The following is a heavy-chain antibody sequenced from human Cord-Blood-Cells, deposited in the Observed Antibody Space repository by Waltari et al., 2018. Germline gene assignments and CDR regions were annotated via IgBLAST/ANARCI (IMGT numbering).Heavy chain of an antibody. CDR1: GGSISSGSYY. V-gene: IGHV4-61*09. CDR2: SYTSGSA. D-gene: IGHD6-6*01. Sequence: QVQLQESGPGLVKPSQTLSLTCTVSGGSISSGSYYWSWIRQPAGKGLEWIGYSYTSGSANVNPSRQRRVTIAVDTSKNQFSRKLSSVTAADTAVYYCARVEAREAFDIWGQGTMVTVSS. CDR3: ARVEAREAFDI. J-gene: IGHJ3*02.